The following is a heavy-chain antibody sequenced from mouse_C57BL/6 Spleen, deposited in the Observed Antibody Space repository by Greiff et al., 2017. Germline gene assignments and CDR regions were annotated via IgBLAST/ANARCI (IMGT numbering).Heavy chain of an antibody. V-gene: IGHV1-75*01. D-gene: IGHD1-1*01. CDR3: ARRDYGSSYRDY. CDR1: GYTFTDYY. CDR2: SFPGSGST. Sequence: VKLMESGPELVKPGASVKISCKASGYTFTDYYINWVKQRPGQGLEWIGWSFPGSGSTYYNEKFKGKATLTVDKSSGTAYMLLSSLTSEDSAVYFCARRDYGSSYRDYWGQGTTLTVSS. J-gene: IGHJ2*01.